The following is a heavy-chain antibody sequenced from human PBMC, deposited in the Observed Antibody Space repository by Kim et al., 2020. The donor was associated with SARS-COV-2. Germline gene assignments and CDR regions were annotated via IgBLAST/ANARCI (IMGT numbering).Heavy chain of an antibody. CDR2: ISYDGSNK. CDR3: AKGDVHVLLWFGELLDY. D-gene: IGHD3-10*01. V-gene: IGHV3-30*18. CDR1: GFTFSSYG. Sequence: GGSLRLSCAASGFTFSSYGMHWVRQAPGKGLEWVAVISYDGSNKYYADSVKGRFTISRDNSKNTLYLQMNSLRAEDTAVYYCAKGDVHVLLWFGELLDY. J-gene: IGHJ4*01.